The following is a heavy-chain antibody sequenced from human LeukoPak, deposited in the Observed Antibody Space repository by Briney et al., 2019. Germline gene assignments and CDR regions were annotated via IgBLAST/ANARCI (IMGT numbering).Heavy chain of an antibody. CDR1: GYTFTSYD. CDR2: IIPIFGTA. D-gene: IGHD3-22*01. J-gene: IGHJ3*02. CDR3: ARDRGITMIVDDAFDI. Sequence: SVKVSCKASGYTFTSYDINWVRQAPGQGLEWMGGIIPIFGTANYAQKFQGRVTITADKSTSTAYMELSSLRSEDTAVYYCARDRGITMIVDDAFDIWGQGTMVTVSS. V-gene: IGHV1-69*06.